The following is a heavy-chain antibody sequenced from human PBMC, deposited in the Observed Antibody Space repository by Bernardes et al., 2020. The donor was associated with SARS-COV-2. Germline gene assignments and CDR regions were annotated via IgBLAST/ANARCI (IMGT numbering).Heavy chain of an antibody. V-gene: IGHV4-34*01. Sequence: SEPLYLTCAVYGGSFSGYYWSWIRKPPGKGLEWIGEINHSGSTNYNPSLKSRVTISVDTSKNQFSLKLSSVTAADTAVYYCAREGWFRGSTSLNDAFDIWGQGTMVTVSS. CDR1: GGSFSGYY. D-gene: IGHD2-2*01. J-gene: IGHJ3*02. CDR2: INHSGST. CDR3: AREGWFRGSTSLNDAFDI.